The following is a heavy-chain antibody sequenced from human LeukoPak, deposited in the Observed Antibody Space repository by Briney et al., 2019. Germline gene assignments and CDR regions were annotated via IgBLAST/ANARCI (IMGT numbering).Heavy chain of an antibody. V-gene: IGHV4-39*01. D-gene: IGHD7-27*01. CDR1: GGSISSSSYY. CDR2: IYYSGST. Sequence: SETLSLTFTVSGGSISSSSYYWGWIRQPPGKGLEWIGSIYYSGSTYYNPSLKSRVTISVDTSKNQFSLKLSSVTAADTAVYYFASRKELGMVGRYFDLWGRGTLVTVSS. J-gene: IGHJ2*01. CDR3: ASRKELGMVGRYFDL.